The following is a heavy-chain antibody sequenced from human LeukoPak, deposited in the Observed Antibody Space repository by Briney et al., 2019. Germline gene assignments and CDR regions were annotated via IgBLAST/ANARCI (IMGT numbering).Heavy chain of an antibody. Sequence: SETLSLTCIVSGGSVSSSHYWGWIRQSPGRGLEWIGSVEYSGSTYYNSSLKSRVTISVDTSMNQFSLQVNSVTAADTAVYYCARTGWKQLWYYWGQGTLVTVSS. CDR2: VEYSGST. J-gene: IGHJ4*02. D-gene: IGHD5-18*01. CDR1: GGSVSSSHY. CDR3: ARTGWKQLWYY. V-gene: IGHV4-39*01.